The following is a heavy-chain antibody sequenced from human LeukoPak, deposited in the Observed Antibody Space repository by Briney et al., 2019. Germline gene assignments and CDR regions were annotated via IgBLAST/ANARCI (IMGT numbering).Heavy chain of an antibody. CDR1: GYTFTSYA. CDR3: ARVLLWFGGFDY. V-gene: IGHV1-3*01. D-gene: IGHD3-10*01. J-gene: IGHJ4*02. CDR2: INAGNGNT. Sequence: ASVKVSFKASGYTFTSYAMHWVRQAPGQRLEWMGWINAGNGNTKYSQKFQGRVTITRDTSASTAYMELSSLRSEDTAVYYCARVLLWFGGFDYWGQGTLVTVSS.